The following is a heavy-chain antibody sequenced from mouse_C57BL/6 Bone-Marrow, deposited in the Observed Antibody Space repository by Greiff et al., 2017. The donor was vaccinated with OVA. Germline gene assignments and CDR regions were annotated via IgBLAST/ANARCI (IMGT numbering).Heavy chain of an antibody. CDR1: GYTFTSYG. CDR2: IYPRSGNT. Sequence: VQLVESGAELARPGASVKLSCKASGYTFTSYGISWVKQRTGQGLEWIGEIYPRSGNTYYNEKFKGKATLTADKSSSTAYMELRSLTSEDSAVYFCARELGTTVVATFDYWGQGTTLTVSS. CDR3: ARELGTTVVATFDY. D-gene: IGHD1-1*01. V-gene: IGHV1-81*01. J-gene: IGHJ2*01.